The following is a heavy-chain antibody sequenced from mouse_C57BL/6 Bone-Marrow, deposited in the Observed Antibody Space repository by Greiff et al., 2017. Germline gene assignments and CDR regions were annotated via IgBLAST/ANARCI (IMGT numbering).Heavy chain of an antibody. CDR3: ARPAQATPFAY. J-gene: IGHJ3*01. Sequence: QVQLQQSGAELARPGASVKLSCKASGYNFTSYGISWVKQRTGQGLEWIGEIYPRSGNTYYNAKFKGKATLTADKSSSTAYMELRSLTSEDSAVYVCARPAQATPFAYWGQGTLVTVSA. CDR2: IYPRSGNT. V-gene: IGHV1-81*01. D-gene: IGHD3-2*02. CDR1: GYNFTSYG.